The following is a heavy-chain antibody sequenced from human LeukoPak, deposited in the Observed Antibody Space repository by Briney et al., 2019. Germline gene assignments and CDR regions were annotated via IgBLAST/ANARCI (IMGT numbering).Heavy chain of an antibody. Sequence: SETLSLTCTVSGGSINSYYWSWIRQSPGKGLEWIGHIHYSGSTNYNSSLESRVAISMDTSKRQISLKLSSVTAADTAVYYCARGSSSWYEFDYWGQGTLVTVSS. CDR1: GGSINSYY. D-gene: IGHD6-13*01. CDR2: IHYSGST. CDR3: ARGSSSWYEFDY. V-gene: IGHV4-59*01. J-gene: IGHJ4*02.